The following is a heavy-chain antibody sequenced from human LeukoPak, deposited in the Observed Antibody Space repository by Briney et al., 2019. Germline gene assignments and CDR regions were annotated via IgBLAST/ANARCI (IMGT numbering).Heavy chain of an antibody. V-gene: IGHV4-31*03. D-gene: IGHD1-26*01. CDR2: TYYSGNT. CDR3: ARAVGSTSWFDS. CDR1: GDLVIGAPYY. Sequence: SQTLSLTCSVSGDLVIGAPYYWSWVRQHPGEGLEWIAYTYYSGNTYYNPPLKSRVTLSVDTSKNQFSLNLTSVSGADTAVYFCARAVGSTSWFDSWGQGTLVTVSS. J-gene: IGHJ5*01.